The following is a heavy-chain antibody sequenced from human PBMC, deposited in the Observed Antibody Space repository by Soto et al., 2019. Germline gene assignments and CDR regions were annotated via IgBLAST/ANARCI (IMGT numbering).Heavy chain of an antibody. CDR3: ARDRADYDILTGYNYYYYGMDV. Sequence: PSETLSLTCAVYGGSFSGYYWTWIRQPPGTGLEWIGEINHSGSTNYNPSLKSRVTISVDTSKNQFSLKLSSVTAADTAVYYCARDRADYDILTGYNYYYYGMDVWGQGTTVTV. D-gene: IGHD3-9*01. V-gene: IGHV4-34*01. J-gene: IGHJ6*02. CDR1: GGSFSGYY. CDR2: INHSGST.